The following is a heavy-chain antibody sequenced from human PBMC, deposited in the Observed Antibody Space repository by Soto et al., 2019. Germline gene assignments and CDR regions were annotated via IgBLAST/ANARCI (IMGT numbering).Heavy chain of an antibody. CDR1: GYTFTNYY. CDR2: LNPSNGRT. CDR3: ARGRFTMVTTWWYFDF. Sequence: QVQLVQSGAEVKRPGASVKVSCKASGYTFTNYYVHWVRQAPGQGLEWMGLLNPSNGRTTYSQRFQGRVTMSRDTSTSTGYMELSSLRSEDTAVYYCARGRFTMVTTWWYFDFWGQGTLVTVSS. D-gene: IGHD4-17*01. V-gene: IGHV1-46*01. J-gene: IGHJ4*02.